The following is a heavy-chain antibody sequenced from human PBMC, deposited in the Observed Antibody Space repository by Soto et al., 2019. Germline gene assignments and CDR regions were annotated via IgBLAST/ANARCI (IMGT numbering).Heavy chain of an antibody. V-gene: IGHV1-18*04. CDR1: GYTFTSYG. Sequence: ASVKVSCKASGYTFTSYGISWVRQAPGQGLEWMGWISAYNGNTNYAQKLQGRVTMTTDTSTSTAYMELRSLRSEDTAVYYCARCLAIFGVDNNWFDPWGQGTRVTVSS. CDR3: ARCLAIFGVDNNWFDP. D-gene: IGHD3-3*01. CDR2: ISAYNGNT. J-gene: IGHJ5*02.